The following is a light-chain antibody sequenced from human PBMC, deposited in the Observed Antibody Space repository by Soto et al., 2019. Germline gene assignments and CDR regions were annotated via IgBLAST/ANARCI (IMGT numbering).Light chain of an antibody. Sequence: EIVLPQSPGTLSLSPGASAALSCRASQSVNNNFLAWYQQKPGQAPRLLIYGASNRATGIPDRFSGSVSGTDFTLTISRLEPEEFAVFYCNQYGTSPATVGQGTKVAIK. J-gene: IGKJ1*01. CDR2: GAS. V-gene: IGKV3-20*01. CDR1: QSVNNNF. CDR3: NQYGTSPAT.